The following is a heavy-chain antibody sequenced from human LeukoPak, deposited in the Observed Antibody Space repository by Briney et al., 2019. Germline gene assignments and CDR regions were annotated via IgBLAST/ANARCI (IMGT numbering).Heavy chain of an antibody. CDR3: AKDPGEVSRGYYMDV. Sequence: PGGSLRLSCAASGFTFSNYGMHWVRQAPGKGLEWVAFIRYDGSNKYYAYSVKGRFTISRDNSKNTLSLQMNSLRPEDTAVYYCAKDPGEVSRGYYMDVWGKGTTVTVSS. CDR2: IRYDGSNK. V-gene: IGHV3-30*02. CDR1: GFTFSNYG. D-gene: IGHD3-10*01. J-gene: IGHJ6*03.